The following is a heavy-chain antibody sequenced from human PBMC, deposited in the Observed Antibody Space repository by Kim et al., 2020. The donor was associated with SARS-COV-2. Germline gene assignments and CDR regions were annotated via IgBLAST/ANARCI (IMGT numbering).Heavy chain of an antibody. CDR1: GASVSTYY. CDR3: ARHGSSWEYFFDY. CDR2: FYYTGSI. Sequence: SETLSLTCSVSGASVSTYYWSWIRQPPGKGLEWIGYFYYTGSINYNPSLKSRVTISGDTSKNKFSLKLSSVTAADTALYYCARHGSSWEYFFDYWGQGTLVTVSS. D-gene: IGHD6-13*01. V-gene: IGHV4-59*02. J-gene: IGHJ4*02.